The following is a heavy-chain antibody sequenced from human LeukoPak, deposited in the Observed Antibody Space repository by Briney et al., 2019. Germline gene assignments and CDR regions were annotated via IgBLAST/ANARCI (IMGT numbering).Heavy chain of an antibody. Sequence: GGSLRLSCAASGFTFSSYWMHWVRQAPGKGLVWVSRINSDGSSTSYADSVKGRFTISRDNAKNTLYLQMNSLRAEDTAVYYCARDGVQWPTAYYYYYYMDVWGKGTTVTVSS. CDR2: INSDGSST. CDR3: ARDGVQWPTAYYYYYYMDV. V-gene: IGHV3-74*01. CDR1: GFTFSSYW. D-gene: IGHD6-19*01. J-gene: IGHJ6*03.